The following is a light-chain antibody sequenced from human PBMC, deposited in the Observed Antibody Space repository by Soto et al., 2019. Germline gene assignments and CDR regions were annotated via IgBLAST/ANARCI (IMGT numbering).Light chain of an antibody. CDR3: STWDDTLSTWL. J-gene: IGLJ3*02. Sequence: QPVLTQPPSASGTPGQRVTISCSGRNSNVGSNSVNWYQQLPGMAPKLLLYSDNQRPSGVPDRFSGSKSGSSASLAISGLQSDDEADYHCSTWDDTLSTWLFGGGTKLTVL. CDR2: SDN. CDR1: NSNVGSNS. V-gene: IGLV1-44*01.